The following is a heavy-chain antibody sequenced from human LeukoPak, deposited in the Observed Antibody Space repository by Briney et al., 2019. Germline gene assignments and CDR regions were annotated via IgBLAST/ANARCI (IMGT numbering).Heavy chain of an antibody. D-gene: IGHD1-26*01. CDR3: ARAYSGSYGLGYYYMDV. J-gene: IGHJ6*03. Sequence: GGSLRLSCAASGFTFSSYSMRWVRQAPGKGLEWVSSISSSSSYIYYADSVKGRFTISRDNAKNSLNLQMNSLRAEDTAVYYCARAYSGSYGLGYYYMDVWGKGTTVTVSS. CDR1: GFTFSSYS. V-gene: IGHV3-21*01. CDR2: ISSSSSYI.